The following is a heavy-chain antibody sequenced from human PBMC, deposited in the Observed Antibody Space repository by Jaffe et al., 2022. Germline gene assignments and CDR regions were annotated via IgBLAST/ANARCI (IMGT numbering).Heavy chain of an antibody. CDR1: GFSFSTSEVG. V-gene: IGHV2-5*02. CDR3: ARIFPYYSGSLDI. Sequence: QITLKESGPALVKPTQTLTLTCTFSGFSFSTSEVGVGWIRQPPGKALEWLALIYWDDDKRYSPSLESRLTITKDTSENQVVLTLTNMEAVDTATYYCARIFPYYSGSLDIWGQGTMVTVSS. J-gene: IGHJ3*02. D-gene: IGHD1-26*01. CDR2: IYWDDDK.